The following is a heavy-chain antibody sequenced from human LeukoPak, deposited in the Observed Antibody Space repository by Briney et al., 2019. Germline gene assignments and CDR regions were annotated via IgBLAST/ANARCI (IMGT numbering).Heavy chain of an antibody. J-gene: IGHJ6*02. D-gene: IGHD3-16*01. CDR2: IYSGGST. Sequence: GGSLRLSCAASGFTVSSNYMSWVRQAPGKGLEWVSVIYSGGSTYYADSVKGRFTISRHNSKNTLYLQMNSLRAEDTAVYYCARDGGPSRDYYYGMDVWGQGTTVTVSS. CDR3: ARDGGPSRDYYYGMDV. CDR1: GFTVSSNY. V-gene: IGHV3-53*04.